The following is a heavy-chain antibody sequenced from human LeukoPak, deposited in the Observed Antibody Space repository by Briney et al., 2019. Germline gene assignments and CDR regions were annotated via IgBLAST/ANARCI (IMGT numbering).Heavy chain of an antibody. CDR1: GYSFTSYW. V-gene: IGHV5-10-1*04. D-gene: IGHD6-19*01. CDR2: IDPSDSCT. CDR3: ASSYSSGWYPPFDY. Sequence: PGESLRISCKGSGYSFTSYWISWVRQMPGKGLEWMGRIDPSDSCTNYSPSFQGQVTISADKSISTAYLQWSSLKASDTAMYYCASSYSSGWYPPFDYWGQGTLVTVSS. J-gene: IGHJ4*02.